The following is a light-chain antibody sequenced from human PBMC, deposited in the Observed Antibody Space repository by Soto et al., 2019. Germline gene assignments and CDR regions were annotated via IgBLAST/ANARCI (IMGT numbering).Light chain of an antibody. CDR3: TSKTSSITYV. J-gene: IGLJ1*01. CDR1: SSDVGGYNY. V-gene: IGLV2-14*01. CDR2: EVS. Sequence: QSVLTQPASVSGSPGQSITISCTGTSSDVGGYNYVSWYQHHPGKAPKLMIYEVSNRPSGVSNRFTGSKSGNTASLTISGLQAEDEADYYCTSKTSSITYVVGTGTKVTVL.